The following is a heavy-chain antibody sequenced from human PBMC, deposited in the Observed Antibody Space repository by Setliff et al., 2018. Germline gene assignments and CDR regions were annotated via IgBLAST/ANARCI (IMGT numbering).Heavy chain of an antibody. J-gene: IGHJ6*03. CDR2: IYYSGST. V-gene: IGHV4-59*11. Sequence: SETLSLTCTVSGGSISSHYWSWIRQPPGKGLEWIGYIYYSGSTNYNPPLKSRVTISVDTSKNQFSLKLSSVTAADTAVYFCATGDFYYYMVVWGKGTTVTVSS. CDR3: ATGDFYYYMVV. CDR1: GGSISSHY.